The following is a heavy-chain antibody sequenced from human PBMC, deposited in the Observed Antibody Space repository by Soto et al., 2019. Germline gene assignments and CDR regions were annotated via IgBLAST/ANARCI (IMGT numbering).Heavy chain of an antibody. V-gene: IGHV3-33*01. CDR1: GFIFSNFG. J-gene: IGHJ6*02. D-gene: IGHD1-1*01. CDR3: PRDPRTPRASAMDV. CDR2: VWYDGSNG. Sequence: GGSLRLSCAASGFIFSNFGMHWVRQAPGKGLEWVAGVWYDGSNGVSADSVKGRFTISRDNSKNTLYLQMTSLRAEDTAVYYCPRDPRTPRASAMDVWDQGTTVAVSS.